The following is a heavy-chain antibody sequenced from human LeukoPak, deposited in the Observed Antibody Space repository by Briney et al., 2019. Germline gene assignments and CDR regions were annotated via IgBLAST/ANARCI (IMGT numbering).Heavy chain of an antibody. V-gene: IGHV3-23*01. D-gene: IGHD3-22*01. Sequence: QTGGSLRLSCAASGFTFSSHAMSWVRQAPGKGLEWVSAISGSGGSTYYADSVKGRFTISRDNSKNTLYLQMNSLRAEDTAVYYCAKSPAYYDSSGYYPDYWGQGTLVTVSS. CDR2: ISGSGGST. CDR1: GFTFSSHA. CDR3: AKSPAYYDSSGYYPDY. J-gene: IGHJ4*02.